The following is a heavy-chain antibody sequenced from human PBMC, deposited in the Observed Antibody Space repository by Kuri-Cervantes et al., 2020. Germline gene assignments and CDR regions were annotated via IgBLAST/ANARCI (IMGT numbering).Heavy chain of an antibody. J-gene: IGHJ6*03. D-gene: IGHD6-13*01. CDR2: IIPIFGTA. V-gene: IGHV1-69*13. Sequence: SVKVSCKASGYTFTGHYVHWVRQAPGEGLEWMGGIIPIFGTANYAQKFQGRVTITADESTSTAYMELSSLRSDDTAVYYCARDNRAAGNYFYYYMDVWGKGTTVTVSS. CDR1: GYTFTGHY. CDR3: ARDNRAAGNYFYYYMDV.